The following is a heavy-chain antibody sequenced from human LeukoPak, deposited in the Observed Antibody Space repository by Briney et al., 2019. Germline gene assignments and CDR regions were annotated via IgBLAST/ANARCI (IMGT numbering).Heavy chain of an antibody. CDR2: IRSKANSYAT. D-gene: IGHD2-2*01. Sequence: GGSLRLSCAASGFTFSGSAMHWVRQASGKGLEWVGRIRSKANSYATAYAASVKGRFTISRDDSKNTAYLQMNSLKTEDTAVYYCTRNGLRYQHDMFDYWGQGTLVTASS. V-gene: IGHV3-73*01. CDR3: TRNGLRYQHDMFDY. CDR1: GFTFSGSA. J-gene: IGHJ4*02.